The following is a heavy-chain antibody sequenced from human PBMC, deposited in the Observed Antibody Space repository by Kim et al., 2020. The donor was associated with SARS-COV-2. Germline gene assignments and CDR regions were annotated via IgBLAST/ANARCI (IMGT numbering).Heavy chain of an antibody. Sequence: SETLSLTCTVPGGPISSSSYYWGWIRQPPGKGLEWIGNIYYSGTTYYNPSLKSRVTISVDTSKNQFSLKLSSVTAADTAVYYCAGAGLRLGELSLTSWYFELWGRGTLVTVSS. CDR1: GGPISSSSYY. CDR2: IYYSGTT. D-gene: IGHD3-16*02. CDR3: AGAGLRLGELSLTSWYFEL. J-gene: IGHJ2*01. V-gene: IGHV4-39*01.